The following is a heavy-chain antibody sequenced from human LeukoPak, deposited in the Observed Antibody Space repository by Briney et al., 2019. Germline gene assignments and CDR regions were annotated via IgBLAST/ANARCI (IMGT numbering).Heavy chain of an antibody. CDR2: IYYSGST. J-gene: IGHJ4*02. V-gene: IGHV4-39*01. D-gene: IGHD3-22*01. CDR1: GGSISSSGYY. CDR3: ARPGTFDSSGYYYPFDY. Sequence: SETLSLTCTVSGGSISSSGYYWGWIRQPPGKGLEWIGSIYYSGSTYYNPSLKSRVTISVDTPKNQFSLKLSSVTAADTAVYYCARPGTFDSSGYYYPFDYWGQGTLVTVSS.